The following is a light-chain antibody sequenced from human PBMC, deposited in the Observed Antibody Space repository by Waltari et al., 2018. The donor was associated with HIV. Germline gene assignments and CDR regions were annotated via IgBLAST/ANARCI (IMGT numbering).Light chain of an antibody. CDR3: GTWDDKLGGGI. V-gene: IGLV1-51*01. CDR2: DRN. J-gene: IGLJ2*01. Sequence: QSVLTQPPSVSAAPGQKVTISCSGSSSNVGTNGVSWYQQLPGKSPTLLIYDRNNRFPGVPDRFSAAQSGTSATLGISGLQTGDEANDYCGTWDDKLGGGIFGGGTKLTVL. CDR1: SSNVGTNG.